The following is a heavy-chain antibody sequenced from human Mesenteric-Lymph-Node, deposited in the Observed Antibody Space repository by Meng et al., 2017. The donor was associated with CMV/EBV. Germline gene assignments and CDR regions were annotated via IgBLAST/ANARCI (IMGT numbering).Heavy chain of an antibody. CDR3: AKDSLRGSDCACGMDV. J-gene: IGHJ6*02. CDR2: IRYDGSNK. CDR1: GFTFSSYG. D-gene: IGHD2-21*01. Sequence: GESLKISCAASGFTFSSYGMHWVRQAPGKGLEWVAFIRYDGSNKYYADSVKGRFTISRDNSKNTLYLQMNSLRAEDTAVYYCAKDSLRGSDCACGMDVWGQGTTVTVSS. V-gene: IGHV3-30*02.